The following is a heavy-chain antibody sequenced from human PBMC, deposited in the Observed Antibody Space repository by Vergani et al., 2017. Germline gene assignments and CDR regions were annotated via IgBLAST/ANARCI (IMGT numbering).Heavy chain of an antibody. CDR1: GFTFTTYW. J-gene: IGHJ6*04. CDR2: ITSDGSSS. Sequence: EVQLVESGGGLVQPGGSLRLSCEAIGFTFTTYWMHWVRQAPGKGLEWVSRITSDGSSSTSTDSVKGRFTISRDNAKNTLYLQMSSLRTEDTANYYCRGEMDVWGKGTTVTVSS. CDR3: RGEMDV. V-gene: IGHV3-74*01.